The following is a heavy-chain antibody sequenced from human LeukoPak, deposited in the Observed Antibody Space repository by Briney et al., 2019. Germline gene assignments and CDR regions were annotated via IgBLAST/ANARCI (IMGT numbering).Heavy chain of an antibody. CDR1: GFTFSTYS. V-gene: IGHV3-48*02. CDR3: ARDRVAITMVRGRVTGYFDY. CDR2: ISSSSSTI. D-gene: IGHD3-10*01. J-gene: IGHJ4*02. Sequence: QPGGSLRLSCTASGFTFSTYSMNWVRQAPGKGLEWVSYISSSSSTIYYADSVKGRFTISRDNAKNSLYLQMNSLRDEDTAVYYCARDRVAITMVRGRVTGYFDYWGQGTLVTVSS.